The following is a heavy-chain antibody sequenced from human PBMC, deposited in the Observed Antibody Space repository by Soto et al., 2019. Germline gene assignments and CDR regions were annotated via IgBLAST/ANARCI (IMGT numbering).Heavy chain of an antibody. D-gene: IGHD6-6*01. CDR2: IYYSGST. CDR3: ARMAARPDFRYYYYGMDV. J-gene: IGHJ6*02. Sequence: TSETLSLTCTVSGGSISSYYWSWIRQPPGKGLEWIGYIYYSGSTNYNPSLKSRVTISVDTSKNQFSLKLSSVTAADTAVYYCARMAARPDFRYYYYGMDVWGQGTTVTVSS. V-gene: IGHV4-59*01. CDR1: GGSISSYY.